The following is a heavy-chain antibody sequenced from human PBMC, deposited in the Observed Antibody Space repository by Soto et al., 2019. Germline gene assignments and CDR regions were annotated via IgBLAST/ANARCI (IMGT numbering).Heavy chain of an antibody. CDR3: ARALIGSWGVFYYYGLAV. Sequence: QVQLVQSGAEVKQPGSSVKVYCEASGGTFSGYTISWVRQATGQGLEWMGGIIPIAGTTNHAQKFQGIVSFIADGSTSTAYMELNSLTSYDTAVYYCARALIGSWGVFYYYGLAVWGQGTTVTVSS. CDR1: GGTFSGYT. CDR2: IIPIAGTT. V-gene: IGHV1-69*01. J-gene: IGHJ6*02. D-gene: IGHD3-16*01.